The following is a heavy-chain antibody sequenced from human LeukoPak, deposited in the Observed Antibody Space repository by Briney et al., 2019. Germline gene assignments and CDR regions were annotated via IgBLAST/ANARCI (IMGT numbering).Heavy chain of an antibody. CDR1: GYTLTELS. D-gene: IGHD3-22*01. CDR2: FDPEDGET. J-gene: IGHJ3*02. CDR3: GTMRGNPGAFDI. Sequence: ASVKVSCKVSGYTLTELSMHWVRQAPGKGLEWMGGFDPEDGETIYAQKFQGRVTMTEDTSTDTAYMELSGLRSEDTAVYYCGTMRGNPGAFDIWGQGTMVTVSS. V-gene: IGHV1-24*01.